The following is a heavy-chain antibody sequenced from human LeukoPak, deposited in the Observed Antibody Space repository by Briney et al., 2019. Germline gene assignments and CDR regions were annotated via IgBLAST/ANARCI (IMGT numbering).Heavy chain of an antibody. CDR3: ARVSGYDWESFYDY. Sequence: PSETLSLTCTVSGGSISSYYWSWIRQPPGKGLEWIGYIYYSGSTNYNPSLKSRVTISVDTSKNQFSLKLNSVTAADTAVYYCARVSGYDWESFYDYWGQGTLVTVSS. J-gene: IGHJ4*02. CDR1: GGSISSYY. CDR2: IYYSGST. V-gene: IGHV4-59*01. D-gene: IGHD5-12*01.